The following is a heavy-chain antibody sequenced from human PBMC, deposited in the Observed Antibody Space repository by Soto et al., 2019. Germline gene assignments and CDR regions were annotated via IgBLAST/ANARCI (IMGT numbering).Heavy chain of an antibody. CDR1: GGSFSGYY. CDR3: ARILTGYYYYYYYMDV. Sequence: SETLSLTCAVYGGSFSGYYWSWIRQPPGKGLEWIGEINHSGSTNYNPSLKSRVTISVDTSKNQFSLKLSSVTAADTAVYYCARILTGYYYYYYYMDVWGKGTTVTVSS. J-gene: IGHJ6*03. V-gene: IGHV4-34*01. D-gene: IGHD3-9*01. CDR2: INHSGST.